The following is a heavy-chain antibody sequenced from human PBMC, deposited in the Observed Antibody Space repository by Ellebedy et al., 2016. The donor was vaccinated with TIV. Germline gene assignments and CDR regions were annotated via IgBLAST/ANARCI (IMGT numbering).Heavy chain of an antibody. J-gene: IGHJ4*02. V-gene: IGHV3-30-3*02. CDR1: GFTFSSYA. CDR2: ISYDGSNK. CDR3: AKKGYRHDYKIFNYFDY. D-gene: IGHD4-11*01. Sequence: GESLKISXAASGFTFSSYAMHWVRQAPGKGLEWVAVISYDGSNKYYADSVKGRFTISRDNSKNTLYLQMNSLRAEDTAVYFCAKKGYRHDYKIFNYFDYWGQGTLVTVSS.